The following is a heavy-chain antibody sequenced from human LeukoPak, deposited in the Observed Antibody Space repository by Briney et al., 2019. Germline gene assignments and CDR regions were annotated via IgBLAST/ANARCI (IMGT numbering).Heavy chain of an antibody. V-gene: IGHV5-51*01. D-gene: IGHD2/OR15-2a*01. Sequence: PGKSLKISCKFSGYTFTTYWVGWLRQMPGKDLEWMGFIYPSNSETRYSPSFQGQVTISVDKSITTTYLQWSSLKASDTAMYYCARSGNYDAFDIWGQGTKVTVSS. J-gene: IGHJ3*02. CDR2: IYPSNSET. CDR1: GYTFTTYW. CDR3: ARSGNYDAFDI.